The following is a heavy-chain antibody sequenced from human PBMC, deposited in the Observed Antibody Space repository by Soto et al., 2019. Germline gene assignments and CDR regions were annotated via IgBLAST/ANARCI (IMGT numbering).Heavy chain of an antibody. V-gene: IGHV1-3*01. Sequence: ASVKVSCKASGYTFNSYAMHWVRQAHGQRLEWMGWINAGNGNTKYSQKFQGRVTITRDTSASTAYMELSSLRSEDTAVYYCARAVAVAADFDYWGQGTLVTVSS. CDR1: GYTFNSYA. CDR3: ARAVAVAADFDY. J-gene: IGHJ4*02. D-gene: IGHD6-19*01. CDR2: INAGNGNT.